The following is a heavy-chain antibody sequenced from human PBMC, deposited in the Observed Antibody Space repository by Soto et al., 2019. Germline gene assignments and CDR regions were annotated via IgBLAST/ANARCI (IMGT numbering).Heavy chain of an antibody. CDR3: ARLVRSWELAEGTFDI. Sequence: GASVKVSCKASGYTFTSYAMHWVRQAPGQRLEWMGWINAGNGNTKYSQKFQGRVTITRDTSASTAYMELSSLRSEDTAVYYCARLVRSWELAEGTFDIWGQGTMVTV. J-gene: IGHJ3*02. V-gene: IGHV1-3*01. CDR2: INAGNGNT. D-gene: IGHD1-26*01. CDR1: GYTFTSYA.